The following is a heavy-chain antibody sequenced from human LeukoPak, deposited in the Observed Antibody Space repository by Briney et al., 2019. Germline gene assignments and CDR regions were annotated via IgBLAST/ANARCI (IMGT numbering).Heavy chain of an antibody. V-gene: IGHV4-34*01. J-gene: IGHJ5*02. CDR2: INHSGST. Sequence: SETLSLTCAVYGGSFSGYYWSWIRQPPGKGLEWIGEINHSGSTNYNPSLKSRVTISVDTSKNQFSLKLSSVTAADTAVYYCARDGEWFGELSGWFDPWGQGTLVTVSS. CDR3: ARDGEWFGELSGWFDP. D-gene: IGHD3-10*01. CDR1: GGSFSGYY.